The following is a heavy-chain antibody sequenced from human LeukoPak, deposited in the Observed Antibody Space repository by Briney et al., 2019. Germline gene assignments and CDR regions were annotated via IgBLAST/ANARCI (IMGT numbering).Heavy chain of an antibody. Sequence: AGGSLRLSCAASGFTFSSYSMNWVRQAPGKGLEWVSSISSSSSYIYYADSVKGRFTISRDNAKNSLYLQMNSLRAGDTAVYYCARALGSSLDYWGQGTLVTVSS. CDR1: GFTFSSYS. V-gene: IGHV3-21*01. D-gene: IGHD6-13*01. CDR3: ARALGSSLDY. CDR2: ISSSSSYI. J-gene: IGHJ4*02.